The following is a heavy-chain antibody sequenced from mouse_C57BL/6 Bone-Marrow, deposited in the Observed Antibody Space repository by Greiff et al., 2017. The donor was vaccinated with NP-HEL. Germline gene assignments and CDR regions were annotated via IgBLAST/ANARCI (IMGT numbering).Heavy chain of an antibody. CDR3: ARDASDYYYAMDY. CDR1: GFTFSDFY. CDR2: SRNKANDYTT. D-gene: IGHD3-1*01. Sequence: EVKLVESGGGLVQSGRSLRLSCATSGFTFSDFYMEWVRQAPGKGLEWIAASRNKANDYTTEYSASVKGRFIVSRDTSQSILYLQMNALRAEDTAIYDCARDASDYYYAMDYWGQGTSVTVSS. V-gene: IGHV7-1*01. J-gene: IGHJ4*01.